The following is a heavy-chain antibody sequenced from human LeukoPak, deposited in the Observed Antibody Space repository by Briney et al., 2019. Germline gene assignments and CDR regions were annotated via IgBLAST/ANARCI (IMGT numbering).Heavy chain of an antibody. CDR3: ARTREYSSSWYFPPFDP. V-gene: IGHV1-46*01. D-gene: IGHD6-13*01. CDR2: INPSGGST. CDR1: GYTFTSYY. Sequence: ASVKVSCKASGYTFTSYYIHWVRQAPGQGLEWMGIINPSGGSTSYAQKFQGRVTMTRDTFTSTVYMELSSLRSEDTAVYYCARTREYSSSWYFPPFDPWGQGTLVTISS. J-gene: IGHJ5*02.